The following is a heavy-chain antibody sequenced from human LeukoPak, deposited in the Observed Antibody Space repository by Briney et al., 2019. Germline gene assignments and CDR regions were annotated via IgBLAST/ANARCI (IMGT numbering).Heavy chain of an antibody. D-gene: IGHD3-22*01. CDR2: MNPNSGNT. CDR3: ARDSVFAGDITMIVVVHGETGQIDY. Sequence: GASVKVSCKASGYTFTSYDINWVRQATGQGLEWMGWMNPNSGNTGYAQKFQGRVTMTRNTSISTAYMELSSLRAEDTAVYYCARDSVFAGDITMIVVVHGETGQIDYWGQGTLVTVSS. V-gene: IGHV1-8*01. J-gene: IGHJ4*02. CDR1: GYTFTSYD.